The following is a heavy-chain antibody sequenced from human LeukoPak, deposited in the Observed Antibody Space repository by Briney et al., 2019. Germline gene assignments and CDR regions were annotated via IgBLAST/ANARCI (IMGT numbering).Heavy chain of an antibody. CDR2: ISSSSSYI. J-gene: IGHJ3*02. CDR1: GFTLSSYS. D-gene: IGHD2-2*02. V-gene: IGHV3-21*01. Sequence: GGSLRLSCAASGFTLSSYSMNWVRQAPGKGLEWVSSISSSSSYIYYADSVKGRFTISRDNAKNSLYLQMNSPGAEDTAVYYCARSSPHCSSTSCYNDAFDIWGQGTMVTVSS. CDR3: ARSSPHCSSTSCYNDAFDI.